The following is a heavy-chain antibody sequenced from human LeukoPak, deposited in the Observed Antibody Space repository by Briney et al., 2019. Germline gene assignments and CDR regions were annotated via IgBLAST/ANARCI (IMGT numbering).Heavy chain of an antibody. V-gene: IGHV1-2*02. CDR3: AREGYSSSWYFHDY. Sequence: ASVKVSCKASGYTFTGYYMHWVRQAPGQGLEWMGWINPNSGGTNYAQKFQGRVTMTTDTSTSTAYMELRSLRSDDTAVYYCAREGYSSSWYFHDYWGQGTLVTVSS. CDR1: GYTFTGYY. CDR2: INPNSGGT. J-gene: IGHJ4*02. D-gene: IGHD6-13*01.